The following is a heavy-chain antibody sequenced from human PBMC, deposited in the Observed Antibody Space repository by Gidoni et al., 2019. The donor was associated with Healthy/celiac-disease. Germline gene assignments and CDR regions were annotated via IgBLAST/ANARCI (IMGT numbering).Heavy chain of an antibody. CDR1: GDSVSSNSAA. V-gene: IGHV6-1*01. CDR2: TYHRSKWYN. J-gene: IGHJ3*02. D-gene: IGHD1-26*01. Sequence: QVQLQQSGPGLVKPSQTLSLTCAIPGDSVSSNSAAWNWIRQSPSRGLEWLGRTYHRSKWYNDYAVSVKSRIAINPDTSKNQFSLQLNSVTPEDTAVYYCARDPIYSGSYHFGAFDIWGQGTMVTVSS. CDR3: ARDPIYSGSYHFGAFDI.